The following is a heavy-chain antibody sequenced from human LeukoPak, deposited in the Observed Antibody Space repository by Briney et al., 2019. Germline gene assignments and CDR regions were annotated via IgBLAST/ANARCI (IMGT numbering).Heavy chain of an antibody. V-gene: IGHV3-23*01. D-gene: IGHD4-17*01. J-gene: IGHJ4*02. CDR2: ITNSGGST. CDR3: AKGYGGFDY. CDR1: GFTFRFFH. Sequence: PGGSLRLSCAASGFTFRFFHMSWVRQVPGKGLEWVSSITNSGGSTYYAESVKGRFTTSRDNSKNTLCLQMNSLRVEDTAVYYCAKGYGGFDYWGQGTLVTVSS.